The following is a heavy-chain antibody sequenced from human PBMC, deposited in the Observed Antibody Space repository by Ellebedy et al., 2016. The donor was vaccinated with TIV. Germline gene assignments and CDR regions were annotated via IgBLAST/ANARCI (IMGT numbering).Heavy chain of an antibody. CDR2: INHSGST. CDR1: GGSFSGYY. J-gene: IGHJ4*02. CDR3: ARDDPEGGYEY. D-gene: IGHD5-12*01. Sequence: SETLSLTCAVYGGSFSGYYWSWIRQPPGKGLEWIGEINHSGSTNYNPSLKSRVTISVDTSKNQFSLKLNSVTAADTAVYYCARDDPEGGYEYWGQGTLVTVSS. V-gene: IGHV4-34*01.